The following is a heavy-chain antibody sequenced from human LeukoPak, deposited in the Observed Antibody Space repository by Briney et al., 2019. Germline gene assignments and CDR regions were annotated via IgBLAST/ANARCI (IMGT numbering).Heavy chain of an antibody. D-gene: IGHD3-10*01. CDR2: IWYDGSNK. Sequence: PGRSLRLSCAASGFTFSSYAMHWVRQAPGKGLEWVAVIWYDGSNKYYADSVKGRFTISRDNSKNTLYLQMNSLRAEDTAVYYCARDGGGSEVAPYFDYWGQGTLVTVSS. CDR1: GFTFSSYA. V-gene: IGHV3-33*08. CDR3: ARDGGGSEVAPYFDY. J-gene: IGHJ4*02.